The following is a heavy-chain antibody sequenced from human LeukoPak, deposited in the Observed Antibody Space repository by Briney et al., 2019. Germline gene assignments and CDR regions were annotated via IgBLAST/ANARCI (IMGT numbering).Heavy chain of an antibody. CDR1: GFTFSSYA. J-gene: IGHJ3*02. Sequence: GGSLRLSCAASGFTFSSYAMSWLRQAPEKGLEWVSAISGSGGSTYYADSVKGRFTISRDNSKNTLYLQMNSLRAEDTAVYYCAKEEYYDSSGYYYVPLDAFDIWGQGTMVTVSS. V-gene: IGHV3-23*01. D-gene: IGHD3-22*01. CDR3: AKEEYYDSSGYYYVPLDAFDI. CDR2: ISGSGGST.